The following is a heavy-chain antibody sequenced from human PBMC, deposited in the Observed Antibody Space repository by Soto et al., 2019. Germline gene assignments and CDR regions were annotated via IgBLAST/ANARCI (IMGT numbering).Heavy chain of an antibody. Sequence: SETLSLTCTVSVGSISSYYWSWIRQPAGKGLEWIGRTYTSGSTNYNPSLKSRVTMSVDTSKNQFSLKLSSVTAADTAVYYCARDRHGIYDYVWGSYRYGGMDVWGQGTTVTVSS. CDR3: ARDRHGIYDYVWGSYRYGGMDV. D-gene: IGHD3-16*02. CDR1: VGSISSYY. CDR2: TYTSGST. J-gene: IGHJ6*02. V-gene: IGHV4-4*07.